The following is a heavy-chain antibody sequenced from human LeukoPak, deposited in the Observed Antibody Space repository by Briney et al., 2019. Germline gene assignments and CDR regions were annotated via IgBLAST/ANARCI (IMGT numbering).Heavy chain of an antibody. D-gene: IGHD3-10*01. CDR2: IYNDGIT. V-gene: IGHV3-53*01. CDR3: AKLWFGEEYYFDY. J-gene: IGHJ4*02. Sequence: GGSLRLSCAVSGFAVSGHYVTWVREAPGKGLEWISLIYNDGITNYADSVRGRFTIFRDNAKNTVYLQINSLRAEDTAVYFCAKLWFGEEYYFDYWGQGTLVTVSS. CDR1: GFAVSGHY.